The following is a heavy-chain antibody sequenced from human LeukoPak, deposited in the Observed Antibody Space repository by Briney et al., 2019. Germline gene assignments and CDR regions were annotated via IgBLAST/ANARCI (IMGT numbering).Heavy chain of an antibody. D-gene: IGHD3-9*01. V-gene: IGHV3-30*18. CDR1: GFTFSSYG. CDR2: ISYDGSNK. Sequence: PGGSLRLSCAASGFTFSSYGMHWVRQAPGKGLEWVAVISYDGSNKYYADSVKGRFTISRDNSKNTLYLQMNSLRAEDTAVYYCAKTILGFYYFDYWGQGTLVTVSS. CDR3: AKTILGFYYFDY. J-gene: IGHJ4*02.